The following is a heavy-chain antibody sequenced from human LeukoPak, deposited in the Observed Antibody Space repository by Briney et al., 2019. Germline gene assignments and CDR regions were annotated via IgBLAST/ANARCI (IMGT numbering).Heavy chain of an antibody. CDR3: ARDYNSSSGGDY. J-gene: IGHJ4*02. V-gene: IGHV1-2*02. Sequence: ASVKVSCKASGYTFTGYYMHWVRQAPGQGLEWMGWINPNSGGTKYAQKFQGRVTMTRDTSNSTVYMELSRLRSDDTAVYYCARDYNSSSGGDYWGQGTLVTVSS. CDR1: GYTFTGYY. D-gene: IGHD6-6*01. CDR2: INPNSGGT.